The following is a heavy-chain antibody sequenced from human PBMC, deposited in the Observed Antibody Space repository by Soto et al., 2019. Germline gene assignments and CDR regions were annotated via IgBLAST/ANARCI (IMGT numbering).Heavy chain of an antibody. D-gene: IGHD2-21*02. CDR2: INHSGST. J-gene: IGHJ4*02. Sequence: TSETLSLTCAVYGGSFSGYYWSWIRQPPGKGLEWIGEINHSGSTNYNPPLKSRVTISVDTSKNQFSLKLSSVTAADTAVYYCARGSECGGDCYPLYYFDYWGQGTLVTVSS. CDR1: GGSFSGYY. CDR3: ARGSECGGDCYPLYYFDY. V-gene: IGHV4-34*01.